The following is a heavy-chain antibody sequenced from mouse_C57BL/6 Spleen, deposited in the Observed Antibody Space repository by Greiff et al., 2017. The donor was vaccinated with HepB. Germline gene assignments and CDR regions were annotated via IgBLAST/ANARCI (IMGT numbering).Heavy chain of an antibody. CDR1: GYTFTDYE. CDR2: IDPETGGT. D-gene: IGHD3-3*01. J-gene: IGHJ4*01. V-gene: IGHV1-15*01. Sequence: VKLQESGAELVRPGASVTLSCKASGYTFTDYEMHWVKQTPVHGLEWIGAIDPETGGTAYNQKFKGKAILTADKSSSTAYMELRSLTSEDSAVYYCTRGTGAEAMDYWGQGTSVTVSS. CDR3: TRGTGAEAMDY.